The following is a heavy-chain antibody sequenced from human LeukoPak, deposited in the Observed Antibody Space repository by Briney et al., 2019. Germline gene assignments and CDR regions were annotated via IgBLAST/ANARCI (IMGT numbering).Heavy chain of an antibody. Sequence: PSETLPLTCTVSGGSISSSSYYWGWIRQPPGKGLEWIGSIYYSGSTYYNPSLKSRVTISVDASKNQFSLKLSSVTAADTAVYYCARHSKTYYDFWSGPQLPIYFDYWGQGTLVTVSS. V-gene: IGHV4-39*01. CDR3: ARHSKTYYDFWSGPQLPIYFDY. J-gene: IGHJ4*02. CDR1: GGSISSSSYY. D-gene: IGHD3-3*01. CDR2: IYYSGST.